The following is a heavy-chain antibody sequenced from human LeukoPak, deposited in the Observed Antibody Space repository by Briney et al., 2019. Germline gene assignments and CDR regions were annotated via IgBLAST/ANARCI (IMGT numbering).Heavy chain of an antibody. CDR1: GGTFSSYA. Sequence: ASVKVSCKASGGTFSSYAISWVRQAPGQGLEWMGGIIPIFGTANYAQKFQGRVTITADKSTSTAYMELSSLRPEDTAVYYCATRGGFYYDSSGYQRRYYYYYYMDVWGKGTTVTVSS. CDR3: ATRGGFYYDSSGYQRRYYYYYYMDV. CDR2: IIPIFGTA. V-gene: IGHV1-69*06. J-gene: IGHJ6*03. D-gene: IGHD3-22*01.